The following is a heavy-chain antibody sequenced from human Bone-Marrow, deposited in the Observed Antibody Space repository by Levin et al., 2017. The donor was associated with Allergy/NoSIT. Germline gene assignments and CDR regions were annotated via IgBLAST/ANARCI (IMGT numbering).Heavy chain of an antibody. CDR3: AKRGFGSSPAAYFFDS. CDR2: ISGSGTGT. J-gene: IGHJ4*02. CDR1: GFTFTSYG. V-gene: IGHV3-23*01. D-gene: IGHD2-2*01. Sequence: TGGSLRLSCVASGFTFTSYGMSWVRQAPGKGLEWVSAISGSGTGTYYGDSVKGRFTISRDNSRNTLFLQMDSLRAEDAAVYYCAKRGFGSSPAAYFFDSWGQGTLVTVSS.